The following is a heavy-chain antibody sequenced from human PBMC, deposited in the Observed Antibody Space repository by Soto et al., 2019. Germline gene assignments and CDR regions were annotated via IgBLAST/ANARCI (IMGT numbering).Heavy chain of an antibody. D-gene: IGHD3-10*01. Sequence: QVQLVQSGADVQRSGSSVRVSCKASGDTFNFCTINWVRQAPGQGLQWMGRINPILSMSNYAPRFQGRVTMTADKSTSTAYMELSSLRSEDTAMYYCATSYGSGYRAFDSWGQGALVTVSS. CDR2: INPILSMS. J-gene: IGHJ4*02. CDR1: GDTFNFCT. V-gene: IGHV1-69*02. CDR3: ATSYGSGYRAFDS.